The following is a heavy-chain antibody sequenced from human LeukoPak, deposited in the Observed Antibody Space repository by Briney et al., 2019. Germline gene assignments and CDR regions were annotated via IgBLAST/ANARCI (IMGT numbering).Heavy chain of an antibody. J-gene: IGHJ4*02. CDR3: ARGTPSFSGWYGFVGY. CDR1: GFTFSSYA. CDR2: ISSSGSTI. Sequence: AGGSLRLSCAASGFTFSSYAMSWIRQAPGKGLEWVSYISSSGSTIYYADSVKGRFTISRDNAKNSLYLQMNSLRAEDTAVYYCARGTPSFSGWYGFVGYWGQGTLVTVSS. D-gene: IGHD6-19*01. V-gene: IGHV3-11*01.